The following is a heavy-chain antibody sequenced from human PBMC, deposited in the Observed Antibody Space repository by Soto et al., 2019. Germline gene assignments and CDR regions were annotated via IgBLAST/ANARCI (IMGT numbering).Heavy chain of an antibody. CDR3: ARVPGLELLGY. J-gene: IGHJ4*02. Sequence: ASVKVSCKASGYTFTGYYIHWVRQAPGQGLEWVGWINPISGGTNYAQKFQGRVTMTRDTSISTAYMELSRLRSDDTAVYYCARVPGLELLGYWGQGTLVTVSS. CDR2: INPISGGT. V-gene: IGHV1-2*02. D-gene: IGHD1-7*01. CDR1: GYTFTGYY.